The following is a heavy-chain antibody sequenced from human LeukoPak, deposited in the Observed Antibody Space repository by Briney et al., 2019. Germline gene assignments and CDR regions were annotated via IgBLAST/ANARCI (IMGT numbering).Heavy chain of an antibody. CDR1: GYTFTGYY. CDR2: INPNSGGT. D-gene: IGHD4-17*01. CDR3: ERETPLRAFDY. Sequence: ASVKVSCKASGYTFTGYYMHWVRQAPGQGLEWMGRINPNSGGTNYAQKFQGRVTMTRDTSISTAYMELSRLRSDDTAVYYCERETPLRAFDYWGQGTLVTVSS. V-gene: IGHV1-2*06. J-gene: IGHJ4*02.